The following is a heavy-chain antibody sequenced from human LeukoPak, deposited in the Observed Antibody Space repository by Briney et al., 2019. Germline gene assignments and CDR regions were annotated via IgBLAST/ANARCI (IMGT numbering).Heavy chain of an antibody. D-gene: IGHD1-14*01. CDR2: ISAYNGNT. CDR1: GYTFTSYG. Sequence: GASVKVSCKASGYTFTSYGISWVRQAPGQGLEWMGWISAYNGNTNYAQKLQGRVTMTTDTSTSTAYMELRSLRFDDTAVYYCARDGKAYYYYYGMDVWGQGTTVTVSS. V-gene: IGHV1-18*01. J-gene: IGHJ6*02. CDR3: ARDGKAYYYYYGMDV.